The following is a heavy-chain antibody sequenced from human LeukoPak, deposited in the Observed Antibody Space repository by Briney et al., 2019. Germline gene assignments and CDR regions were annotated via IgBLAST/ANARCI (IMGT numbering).Heavy chain of an antibody. V-gene: IGHV3-23*01. CDR3: VKDAPLPFDF. J-gene: IGHJ4*02. CDR2: ISGDAHST. CDR1: GFTFRDFA. Sequence: GGSLRLSCAASGFTFRDFAMSWVRQAPGKGLKWVSAISGDAHSTYYADSLKGRFTISRDNSKNTLYLQMNSLRAADTATYFCVKDAPLPFDFWGQGALVIVSS.